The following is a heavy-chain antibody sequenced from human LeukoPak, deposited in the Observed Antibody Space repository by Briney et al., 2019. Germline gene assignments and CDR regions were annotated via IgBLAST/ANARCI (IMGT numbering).Heavy chain of an antibody. Sequence: GGSLRLSCAASGFTFSSYWMSWVRQAPGKGLEWVANIKQDRSEKYYVDSVKGRFTISRDNAKNSLYLQMNSLRAEDTAVYYCARDKIVGATNFDYWGQGTPVTVSS. D-gene: IGHD1-26*01. CDR2: IKQDRSEK. J-gene: IGHJ4*02. CDR3: ARDKIVGATNFDY. CDR1: GFTFSSYW. V-gene: IGHV3-7*03.